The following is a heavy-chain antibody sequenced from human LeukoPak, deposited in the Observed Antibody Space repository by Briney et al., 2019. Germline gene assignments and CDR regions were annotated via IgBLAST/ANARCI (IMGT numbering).Heavy chain of an antibody. CDR1: GFTFSSYA. D-gene: IGHD4-17*01. Sequence: GGSLRLSCAASGFTFSSYAMSWVRQAPGKGLEWVSAISGSGGSTYYADSVKGRFTISRDNSKNTLYLQMNGLRAEDTAVYYCAKALTTVTTYDMYYWGQGTLVTVSS. CDR3: AKALTTVTTYDMYY. CDR2: ISGSGGST. V-gene: IGHV3-23*01. J-gene: IGHJ4*02.